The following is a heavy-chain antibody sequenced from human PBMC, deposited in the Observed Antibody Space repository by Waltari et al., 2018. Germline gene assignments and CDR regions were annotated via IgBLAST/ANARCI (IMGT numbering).Heavy chain of an antibody. Sequence: QVQLQESGPGLVKPSETLSLTCTVSGGSISSHYWSWIRQPPGKGLEWIGYIYYSGSTNYNPSLKSRVTISVDTSKNQFSLKLSSVTAADTAVYYCARDRRGATDASGGDAFDIWGQGTMVTVSS. CDR3: ARDRRGATDASGGDAFDI. D-gene: IGHD1-26*01. CDR2: IYYSGST. J-gene: IGHJ3*02. V-gene: IGHV4-59*11. CDR1: GGSISSHY.